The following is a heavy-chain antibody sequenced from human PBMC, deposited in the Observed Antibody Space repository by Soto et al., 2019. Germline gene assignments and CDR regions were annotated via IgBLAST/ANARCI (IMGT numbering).Heavy chain of an antibody. V-gene: IGHV1-69*01. Sequence: SVKVCCKASGGTFSSYAISWVRQAPGQGLEWMGVIIPIFVTANYAQNFQGRVTITADESKSTAYMELSGMRSYNKAVYYCARPADTAMAPDDYYGMDVSRQGTAVTVSS. CDR2: IIPIFVTA. J-gene: IGHJ6*02. CDR1: GGTFSSYA. CDR3: ARPADTAMAPDDYYGMDV. D-gene: IGHD5-18*01.